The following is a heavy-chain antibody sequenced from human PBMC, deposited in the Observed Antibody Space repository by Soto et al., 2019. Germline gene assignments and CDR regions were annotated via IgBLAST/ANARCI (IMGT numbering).Heavy chain of an antibody. CDR1: GFIFSDYA. Sequence: GGSLRLSCVASGFIFSDYAMHWARQAPGKGLEWVALISPAGTNQYYADSAKGRFTISRDNSKNTLYLQMNSLRPEGTGLYYCARENSRISPRLFKHWGPGTLVTVYS. CDR2: ISPAGTNQ. J-gene: IGHJ1*01. D-gene: IGHD2-21*01. CDR3: ARENSRISPRLFKH. V-gene: IGHV3-30-3*01.